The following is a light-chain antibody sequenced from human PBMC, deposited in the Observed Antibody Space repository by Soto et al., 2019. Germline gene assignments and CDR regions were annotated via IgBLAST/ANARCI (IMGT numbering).Light chain of an antibody. CDR2: DAS. CDR1: QSVSSSY. CDR3: QQYCSSPRT. Sequence: EMVLTQSPGTLSLSPGERATLSCRASQSVSSSYLAWYQQKPGQAPRLLIYDASSRATGIPDRFSGSGSGTDFTLTISRLEPEDCAVYYCQQYCSSPRTFGQGTKVESK. V-gene: IGKV3-20*01. J-gene: IGKJ1*01.